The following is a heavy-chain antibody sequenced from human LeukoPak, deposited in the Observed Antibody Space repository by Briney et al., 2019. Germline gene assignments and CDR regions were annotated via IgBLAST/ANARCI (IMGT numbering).Heavy chain of an antibody. Sequence: TGGSLRLSCEASGFTFSKHELNWVRQAPGKGLEWVSVIYSGGSTYYADSVKGRFTISRDNSKNMLYLQMNSLRAEDTAVYYCARPPPNYYDSSGQPDYWGQGTLVTVSS. CDR3: ARPPPNYYDSSGQPDY. CDR2: IYSGGST. J-gene: IGHJ4*02. D-gene: IGHD3-22*01. CDR1: GFTFSKHE. V-gene: IGHV3-66*02.